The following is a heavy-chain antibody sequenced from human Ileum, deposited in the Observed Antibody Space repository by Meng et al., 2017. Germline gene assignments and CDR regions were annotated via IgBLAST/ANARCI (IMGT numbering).Heavy chain of an antibody. Sequence: EVQLGAAGGGLVLPGGSLRLSCVVSGLTFSNYWMHWVRQVPGKGLVWVSRIKYDGTSTYYADSVRGRFTISRDNAKNTLYLQMNSLRAEDTAVYYCAISDWFDPWGQGTLVTVSS. CDR3: AISDWFDP. CDR1: GLTFSNYW. J-gene: IGHJ5*02. CDR2: IKYDGTST. D-gene: IGHD3-16*02. V-gene: IGHV3-74*01.